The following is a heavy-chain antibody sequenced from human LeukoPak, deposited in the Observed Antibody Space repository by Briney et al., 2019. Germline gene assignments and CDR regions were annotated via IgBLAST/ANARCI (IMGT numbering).Heavy chain of an antibody. CDR1: GFTFSDAW. CDR2: IKSKKDGGTI. V-gene: IGHV3-15*01. D-gene: IGHD5-18*01. Sequence: GGSLRLSCAASGFTFSDAWMSWVRQAPGKGLEWVGRIKSKKDGGTIDYAAPVKGRFTISRDDSKNTLYLQMNSLKTEDTAVYYCVVEGRIQVWFCDYWGQGALVTVSS. J-gene: IGHJ4*02. CDR3: VVEGRIQVWFCDY.